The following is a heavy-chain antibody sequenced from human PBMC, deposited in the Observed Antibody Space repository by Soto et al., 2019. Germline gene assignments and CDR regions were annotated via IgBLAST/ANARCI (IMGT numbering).Heavy chain of an antibody. J-gene: IGHJ5*01. CDR1: GYSFINYG. CDR2: ISGSNGAT. Sequence: ASVKVSCKFSGYSFINYGMTWVRQAPGQGLEWMGWISGSNGATKYARRFQDRVTLTTDTSTNTAYMELRSLRLDDTAVYYCARDSKWLIINGNWFDSWGQGNRVTVSS. V-gene: IGHV1-18*04. CDR3: ARDSKWLIINGNWFDS. D-gene: IGHD5-12*01.